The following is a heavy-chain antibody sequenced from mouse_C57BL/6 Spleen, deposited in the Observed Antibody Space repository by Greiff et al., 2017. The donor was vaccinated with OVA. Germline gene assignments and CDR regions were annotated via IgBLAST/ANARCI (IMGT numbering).Heavy chain of an antibody. CDR2: IDPETGGT. J-gene: IGHJ3*01. V-gene: IGHV1-15*01. D-gene: IGHD1-1*01. CDR3: TRESLYYGSSGFAY. Sequence: VKLQESGAELVRPGASVTLSCKASGYTFTDYEMHWVKQTPVHGLEWIGAIDPETGGTAYNQKFKGKAILTADKSSSTAYMELRSLTSEDSAVYYCTRESLYYGSSGFAYWGQGTLVTVSA. CDR1: GYTFTDYE.